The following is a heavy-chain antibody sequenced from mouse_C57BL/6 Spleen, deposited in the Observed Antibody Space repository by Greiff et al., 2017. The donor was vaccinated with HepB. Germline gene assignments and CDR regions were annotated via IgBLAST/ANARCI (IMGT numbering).Heavy chain of an antibody. CDR2: IDPEDGET. V-gene: IGHV14-2*01. CDR1: GFNIKDYY. J-gene: IGHJ2*01. CDR3: ALYYYGSIYFDY. Sequence: EVQLQQSGAELVKPGASVKLSCTASGFNIKDYYMHWVKQRTEQGLEWIGRIDPEDGETKYAPKFQGKATITADTSSSTAYLQLISLTSEDTAVYYCALYYYGSIYFDYGGQGTTLTVSS. D-gene: IGHD1-1*01.